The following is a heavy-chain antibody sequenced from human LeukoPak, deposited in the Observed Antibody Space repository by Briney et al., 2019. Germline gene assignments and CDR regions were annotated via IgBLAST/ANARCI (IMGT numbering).Heavy chain of an antibody. Sequence: GASVKVSCKASGGTFSSYAISSVRQAPGQGLEWMGRIIPILGIANYAQKFQGRVTITADKSTSTAYMELSSLRSEDTAVYYCARAGYSSSWWRYWGQGTLVTVSS. V-gene: IGHV1-69*04. J-gene: IGHJ4*02. CDR2: IIPILGIA. CDR3: ARAGYSSSWWRY. D-gene: IGHD6-13*01. CDR1: GGTFSSYA.